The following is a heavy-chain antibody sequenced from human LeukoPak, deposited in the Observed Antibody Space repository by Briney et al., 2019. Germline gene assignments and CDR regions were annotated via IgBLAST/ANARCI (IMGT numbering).Heavy chain of an antibody. CDR2: IIPIFDTA. V-gene: IGHV1-69*05. J-gene: IGHJ4*02. CDR3: ASTGYCSGGSCYSTSDY. D-gene: IGHD2-15*01. Sequence: EASVTLSCTSSGYTFTGYYMHWVRQAPGQGLEWMGGIIPIFDTANYTQKFQGRVTITTDKSTSTAYMELSSLRSEDTAVYYCASTGYCSGGSCYSTSDYWGQGTLVTVSS. CDR1: GYTFTGYY.